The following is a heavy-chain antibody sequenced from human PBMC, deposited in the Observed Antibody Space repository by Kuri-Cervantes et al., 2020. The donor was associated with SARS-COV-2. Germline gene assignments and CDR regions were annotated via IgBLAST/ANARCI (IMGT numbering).Heavy chain of an antibody. CDR1: GYTFTSYG. Sequence: ASVKVSCKASGYTFTSYGISWVRQAPGQGLEWMGWISAYNGNTNYAQKLQGRVTMTTDTSTSTAYMELRSLRSDDTAVYYCARALRGHNSNYYYYYGMDVWSQGTTVTVSS. V-gene: IGHV1-18*04. J-gene: IGHJ6*02. CDR2: ISAYNGNT. D-gene: IGHD3-10*01. CDR3: ARALRGHNSNYYYYYGMDV.